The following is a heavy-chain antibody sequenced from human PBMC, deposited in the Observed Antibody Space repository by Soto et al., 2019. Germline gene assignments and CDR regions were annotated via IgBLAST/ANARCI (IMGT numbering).Heavy chain of an antibody. CDR1: GFTFTRYS. V-gene: IGHV3-21*06. CDR2: ISGTTNYI. D-gene: IGHD3-10*01. J-gene: IGHJ4*02. Sequence: GGSLRLSCAASGFTFTRYSMNWVRQAPGKGLEWVSSISGTTNYIYYGDSMKGRFTISRDNAKNSLYLEMNSLRAEDTAVYYCARESGDLTSNFDYWGQGTLVTVSS. CDR3: ARESGDLTSNFDY.